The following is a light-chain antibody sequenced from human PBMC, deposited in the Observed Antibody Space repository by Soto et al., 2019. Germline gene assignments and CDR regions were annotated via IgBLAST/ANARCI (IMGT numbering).Light chain of an antibody. CDR2: DAS. V-gene: IGKV1-39*01. Sequence: DIQMTKSPSSLSASVGARVTITCRASQSIGNSLLWYQQKPGKAPNLMIDDASTLQTGVPSRFSGSGSGTDFALTISSLQPEDFATYHCQQSHSIPLTFCPGTKVDIK. CDR3: QQSHSIPLT. J-gene: IGKJ3*01. CDR1: QSIGNS.